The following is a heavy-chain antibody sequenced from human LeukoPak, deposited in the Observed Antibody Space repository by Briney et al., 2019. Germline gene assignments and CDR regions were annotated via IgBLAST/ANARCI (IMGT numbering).Heavy chain of an antibody. V-gene: IGHV3-7*01. Sequence: GGSLRLSCAASGFTFSSYAMHWVRQAPGKGLEWVANIKQDGSEKYYVDSVKGRFTISRDNAKNSLYLQMNSLRAEDTAVYYCARGGRSMDVWGQGTTVTVSS. CDR1: GFTFSSYA. CDR3: ARGGRSMDV. J-gene: IGHJ6*02. CDR2: IKQDGSEK.